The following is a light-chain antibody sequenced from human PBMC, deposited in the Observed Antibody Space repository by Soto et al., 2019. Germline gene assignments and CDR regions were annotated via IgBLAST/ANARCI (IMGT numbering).Light chain of an antibody. J-gene: IGKJ2*01. V-gene: IGKV3-11*01. CDR1: QSVSSY. Sequence: EIVLSQSPATLSLSPGERATLSCRASQSVSSYLAWYQQKPGQAPRVLMYDASTRATGIPARFSGSGSGTDFTITISSLEPEDFAVYYCQQRSNWPYTFGQGTKLEIK. CDR3: QQRSNWPYT. CDR2: DAS.